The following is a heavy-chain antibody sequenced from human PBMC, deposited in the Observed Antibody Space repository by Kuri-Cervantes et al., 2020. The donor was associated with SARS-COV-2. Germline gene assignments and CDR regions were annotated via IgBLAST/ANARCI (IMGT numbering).Heavy chain of an antibody. CDR1: GYTFTSYD. J-gene: IGHJ3*02. CDR3: ARVMIGAFDI. Sequence: SVKVSCKASGYTFTSYDINWVRQATGQGLEWMGGIIPIFGTANYAQKFQGRVTITADESTSTAYMELSSLRSEDTAVYYCARVMIGAFDIWGQGTMVTVSS. V-gene: IGHV1-69*13. CDR2: IIPIFGTA. D-gene: IGHD3-10*02.